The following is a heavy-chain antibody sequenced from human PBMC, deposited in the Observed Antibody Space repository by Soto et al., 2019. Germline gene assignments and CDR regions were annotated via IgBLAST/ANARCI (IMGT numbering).Heavy chain of an antibody. V-gene: IGHV4-34*01. Sequence: QVQLQQWGAGLLKPSETLSLTCAVYGGSFSGYYWSWIRQPPGKGLEWIGEINHSGSTNYNPSLKSRVTISVDTSKNQFSLKLSSVTAADTAVYYCARFPSTIFGGPGDYWGQGTLVTVSS. CDR1: GGSFSGYY. CDR2: INHSGST. CDR3: ARFPSTIFGGPGDY. D-gene: IGHD3-3*01. J-gene: IGHJ4*02.